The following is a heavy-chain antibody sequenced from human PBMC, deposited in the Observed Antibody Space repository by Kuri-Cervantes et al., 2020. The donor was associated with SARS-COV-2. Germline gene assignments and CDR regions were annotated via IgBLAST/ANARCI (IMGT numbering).Heavy chain of an antibody. CDR3: AKGGGPGSYIPLDY. J-gene: IGHJ4*02. CDR1: GFTFSSYA. V-gene: IGHV3-23*01. CDR2: ISGSGGST. Sequence: GGSLRLSCAASGFTFSSYAMSWVRQAPGKGLEWVSAISGSGGSTYYADSVKGRFIISRDNSKNTLYLQMNSLRAEDTAVYYCAKGGGPGSYIPLDYWGQGTLVTVSS. D-gene: IGHD1-26*01.